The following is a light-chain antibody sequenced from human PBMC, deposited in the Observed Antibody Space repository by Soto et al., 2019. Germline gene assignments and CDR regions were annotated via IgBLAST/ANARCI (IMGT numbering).Light chain of an antibody. CDR2: EVS. V-gene: IGLV2-14*01. CDR3: CSYTGSSTLYV. J-gene: IGLJ1*01. Sequence: QSVLTQPASVSGSPGQSITISCTGTSSDVGGYSYVSWYQHHPGKAPKLMIYEVSNRPSGVSNRFSGSKSGNTASLAISGLQAEDEADYYCCSYTGSSTLYVFGTGTKVTV. CDR1: SSDVGGYSY.